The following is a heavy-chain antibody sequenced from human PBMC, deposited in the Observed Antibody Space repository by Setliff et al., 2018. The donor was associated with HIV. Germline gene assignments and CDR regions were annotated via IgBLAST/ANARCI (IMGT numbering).Heavy chain of an antibody. V-gene: IGHV4-34*01. CDR1: GGSFSGYY. CDR2: INHNGST. D-gene: IGHD2-2*01. Sequence: SETLSLTCAVYGGSFSGYYWSWIRQPPGKGLEWIGEINHNGSTNYNPSLKSRVIISVDTSKNQFSLKLTSVTAADTAVYYCARASSDIPGVDSNYFDDWGQGTLVTVSS. CDR3: ARASSDIPGVDSNYFDD. J-gene: IGHJ4*02.